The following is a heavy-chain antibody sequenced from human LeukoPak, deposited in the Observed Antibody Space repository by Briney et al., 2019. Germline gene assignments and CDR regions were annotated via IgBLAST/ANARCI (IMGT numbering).Heavy chain of an antibody. D-gene: IGHD3-3*01. CDR1: GGSISNYY. J-gene: IGHJ4*02. V-gene: IGHV4-59*01. CDR2: IYYTGST. Sequence: PSDPLSLTCTVSGGSISNYYWSWIRQAPGRGLEWIGYIYYTGSTKYNPSLKSRATISVDTSNNQLSLKLRSVTAADTAIYYCARDQGYDFWSGYSVYDHWGQGTLVTVSS. CDR3: ARDQGYDFWSGYSVYDH.